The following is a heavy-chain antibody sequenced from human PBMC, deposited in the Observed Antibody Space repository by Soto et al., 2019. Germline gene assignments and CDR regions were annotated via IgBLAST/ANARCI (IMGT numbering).Heavy chain of an antibody. Sequence: EVQLVESGGGLAKPGGSLRLSCAVSGITFNNAWMSWVRQAPGKGLEWVGRIKSKIDGETTDYAAPVQGRFAISRDDSKNTLYLQMNSLKTEDTAVYFCTTLMDGGPDYWGQGTLVTVSS. D-gene: IGHD2-15*01. V-gene: IGHV3-15*01. CDR1: GITFNNAW. CDR2: IKSKIDGETT. J-gene: IGHJ4*02. CDR3: TTLMDGGPDY.